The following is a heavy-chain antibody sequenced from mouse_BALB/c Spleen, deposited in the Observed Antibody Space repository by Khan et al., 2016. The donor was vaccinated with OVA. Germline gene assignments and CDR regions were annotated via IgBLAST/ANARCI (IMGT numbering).Heavy chain of an antibody. J-gene: IGHJ1*01. D-gene: IGHD6-1*01. CDR3: ARGTTTSYWYFDV. Sequence: QVQLKQSGAELVRPGPSVKLSCKASGYSFTSYWMNWMQQRPGQGLEWIGLIHPSDSENRLNQKFKDKATLTVDKSSSTAYMQLSSPTYEASAVYYCARGTTTSYWYFDVWGAGPTVTVSS. V-gene: IGHV1S82*01. CDR2: IHPSDSEN. CDR1: GYSFTSYW.